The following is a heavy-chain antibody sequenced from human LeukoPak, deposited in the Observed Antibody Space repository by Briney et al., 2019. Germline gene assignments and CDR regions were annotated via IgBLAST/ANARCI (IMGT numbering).Heavy chain of an antibody. D-gene: IGHD3-10*01. CDR1: GFTSSTYA. Sequence: PGGSLRLSCAASGFTSSTYAMSWVRQAPGKGLEWVSGISAGGGATYYADSVKGRFTISRDNSKNTLCLQMNSLRAEDAAVYYCAKDRYYGSGTDGKYYFDYWGQGTLVTVSS. CDR3: AKDRYYGSGTDGKYYFDY. J-gene: IGHJ4*02. CDR2: ISAGGGAT. V-gene: IGHV3-23*01.